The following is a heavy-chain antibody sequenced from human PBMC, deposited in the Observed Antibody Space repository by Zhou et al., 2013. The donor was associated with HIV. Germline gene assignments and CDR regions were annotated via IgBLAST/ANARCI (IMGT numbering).Heavy chain of an antibody. V-gene: IGHV1-69*06. D-gene: IGHD2-2*01. CDR1: GGTFMSYA. CDR3: TTLLDIVVVAASGY. Sequence: QVQLEQSGAEEKKPGSSVKVSCKASGGTFMSYAISWVRQAPGQGLEWMGRIIPVIDTANYAEKFQGRVTVTADKSSRTAYMELSSLRSEDTAVYYCTTLLDIVVVAASGYWGQGTLVTVSS. J-gene: IGHJ4*02. CDR2: IIPVIDTA.